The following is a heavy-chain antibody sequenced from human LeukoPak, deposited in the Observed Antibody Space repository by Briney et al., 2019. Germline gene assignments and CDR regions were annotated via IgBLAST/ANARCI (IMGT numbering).Heavy chain of an antibody. V-gene: IGHV3-23*01. Sequence: GGSLRLSCAASGFTVSANYMSWVRQAPGKGLEWVSAISGSDPGTYYADSVKGRFTISRDNSRNTLHLQMNSLRVEDTAVYYCAKGNAGHCTGTTCYPFDYRGQGTLVTVSS. CDR2: ISGSDPGT. D-gene: IGHD2-2*01. J-gene: IGHJ4*02. CDR1: GFTVSANY. CDR3: AKGNAGHCTGTTCYPFDY.